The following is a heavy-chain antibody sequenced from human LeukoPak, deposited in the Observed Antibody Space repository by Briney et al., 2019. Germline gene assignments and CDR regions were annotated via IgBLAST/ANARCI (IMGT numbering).Heavy chain of an antibody. D-gene: IGHD3-16*02. CDR2: IKQDVSDK. CDR1: GFTLSSYW. J-gene: IGHJ5*02. CDR3: ARSLSGYPNWFDP. V-gene: IGHV3-7*01. Sequence: QPGGSLRLSCAASGFTLSSYWMSSVRQAPGKGLEWVANIKQDVSDKYYVDSVQGRFTISRDNAKNSLYLQMNSLRAEDTAVYYCARSLSGYPNWFDPWGQGTLVTVSS.